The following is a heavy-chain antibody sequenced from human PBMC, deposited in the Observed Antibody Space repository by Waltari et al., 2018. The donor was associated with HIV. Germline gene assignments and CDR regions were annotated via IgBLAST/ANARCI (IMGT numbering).Heavy chain of an antibody. CDR3: ANSDDYSNYYYGMDV. V-gene: IGHV3-66*01. CDR1: GFPGGPTN. J-gene: IGHJ6*02. D-gene: IGHD4-4*01. Sequence: EVKLVESGGGLVQPGGSLRLSCAASGFPGGPTNLSWVRQAPGMGLEWVSLIDSDGNTRYADSVKGRFTISRDSSKNMVYLQMKSLRGEDTAVYYCANSDDYSNYYYGMDVWGQGTTVTVSS. CDR2: IDSDGNT.